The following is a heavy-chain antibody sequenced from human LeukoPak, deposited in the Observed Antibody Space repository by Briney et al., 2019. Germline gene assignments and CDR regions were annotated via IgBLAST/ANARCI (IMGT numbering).Heavy chain of an antibody. V-gene: IGHV1-18*01. D-gene: IGHD2-15*01. CDR1: GYTFSRHG. Sequence: GASVKVSCKASGYTFSRHGISWVRQAPGQGLEWMGWISAYNGNANYAQKLQGRVTMTTDTSTSTAYMELRSLRSDDTAVYYCARGSVVVAATQRAEYFQHWGQGTLVTVSS. J-gene: IGHJ1*01. CDR2: ISAYNGNA. CDR3: ARGSVVVAATQRAEYFQH.